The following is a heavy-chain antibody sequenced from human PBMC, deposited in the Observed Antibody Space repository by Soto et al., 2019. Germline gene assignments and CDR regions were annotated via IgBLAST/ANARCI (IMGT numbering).Heavy chain of an antibody. CDR1: GFTFSSYG. J-gene: IGHJ4*02. Sequence: GGSLRLSCAASGFTFSSYGMHWVRQAPGKGLGWMAVISYDGSNKYYADSVKGRFTISRDNSKNTLYLQMNSLRAEDTAVYYCAKDQYSYGYLMDYWGQGTLVTVSS. CDR2: ISYDGSNK. D-gene: IGHD5-18*01. CDR3: AKDQYSYGYLMDY. V-gene: IGHV3-30*18.